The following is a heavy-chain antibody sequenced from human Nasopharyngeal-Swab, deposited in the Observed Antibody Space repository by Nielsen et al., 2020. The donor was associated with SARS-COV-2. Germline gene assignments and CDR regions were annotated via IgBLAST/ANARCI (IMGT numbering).Heavy chain of an antibody. V-gene: IGHV4-39*01. J-gene: IGHJ4*02. CDR2: IYYNGNT. Sequence: MRKSPGKGLEWIGNIYYNGNTYQNPSLKSRLTISVDKSKNQFSLQLSSVTAADTAVYYCVRSSSWYYFDYWAQGTQVTVSS. D-gene: IGHD6-13*01. CDR3: VRSSSWYYFDY.